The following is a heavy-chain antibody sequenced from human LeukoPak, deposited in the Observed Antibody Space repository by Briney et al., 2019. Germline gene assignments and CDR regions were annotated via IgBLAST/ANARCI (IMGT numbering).Heavy chain of an antibody. CDR3: ARGQRGITMVRGAAFWFDP. D-gene: IGHD3-10*01. J-gene: IGHJ5*02. CDR1: GGSISSGGYS. V-gene: IGHV4-30-2*01. CDR2: IYHSGST. Sequence: SQTLSLTCAVSGGSISSGGYSWSWIRQPPGKGLEGFGYIYHSGSTYSNPSLKSRVTISVDRSKNQFSLKLSSVTAADTAVYYCARGQRGITMVRGAAFWFDPWGQGTLVTVSS.